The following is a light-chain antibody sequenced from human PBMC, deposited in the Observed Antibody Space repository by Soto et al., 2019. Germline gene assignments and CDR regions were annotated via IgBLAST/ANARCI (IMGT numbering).Light chain of an antibody. Sequence: EIVLTQSPGTLSLPPGERATLSSRASQTLSNSFIAWYQQKPGQAPRLLIYDTSSRATGVPDRYSASGSGTDFTLTISRLEPEDFAVFFCQQYGTSEIIFGQGTRLEIK. J-gene: IGKJ5*01. CDR3: QQYGTSEII. CDR2: DTS. V-gene: IGKV3-20*01. CDR1: QTLSNSF.